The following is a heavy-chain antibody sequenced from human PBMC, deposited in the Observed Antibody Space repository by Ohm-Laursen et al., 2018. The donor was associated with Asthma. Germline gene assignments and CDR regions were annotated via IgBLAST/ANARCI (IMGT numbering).Heavy chain of an antibody. Sequence: TLSLTCTVSGASFTSGTYYWAWIRQLPGKGLEWLGYIYFTGSAYYNPSLKSRLSISVDTSKNQFSLKLRSVTAADTAVYFCAREATVITRYFDSWGQGRLATVSS. J-gene: IGHJ4*02. CDR3: AREATVITRYFDS. D-gene: IGHD4-23*01. V-gene: IGHV4-31*03. CDR2: IYFTGSA. CDR1: GASFTSGTYY.